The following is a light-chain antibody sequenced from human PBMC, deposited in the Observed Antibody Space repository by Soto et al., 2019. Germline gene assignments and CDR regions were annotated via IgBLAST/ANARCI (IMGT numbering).Light chain of an antibody. CDR2: DAS. CDR3: QQLSTYPST. Sequence: IQLTKCPSSLSASVGDRVTITCRASQGIGSYLAWYQQKPGEATKLLIFDASTLQSGVPSRFSGSGSGTDFTLTISSLQAEEFATYYCQQLSTYPSTFGGGTKVDIK. V-gene: IGKV1-9*01. CDR1: QGIGSY. J-gene: IGKJ4*01.